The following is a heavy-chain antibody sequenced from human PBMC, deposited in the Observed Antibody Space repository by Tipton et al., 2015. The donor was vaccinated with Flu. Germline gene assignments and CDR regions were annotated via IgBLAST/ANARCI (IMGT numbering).Heavy chain of an antibody. CDR3: ARDLGAKLELRRDWFDP. Sequence: AASGFAFSDFYMSWIRQAPGKGLEWVSYISSLGTIISYADSVRGRFTISRDNAKNSLYLQMNSLRADDTAVYYCARDLGAKLELRRDWFDPWGQGTLVTVSS. D-gene: IGHD1-7*01. CDR1: GFAFSDFY. J-gene: IGHJ5*02. V-gene: IGHV3-11*01. CDR2: ISSLGTII.